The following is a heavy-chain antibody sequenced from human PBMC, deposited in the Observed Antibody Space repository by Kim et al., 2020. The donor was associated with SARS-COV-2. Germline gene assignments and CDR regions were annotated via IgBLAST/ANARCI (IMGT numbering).Heavy chain of an antibody. Sequence: SETLSLTCTVSGGSISSSSYYWGWIRQPPGKGLEWIGSIYYSGSTYYNPSLKSRVTISVDTSKNQFSLKLSSVTAADTAVYYCARDRPVAVAGPNWFDPWGQGTLVTVSS. D-gene: IGHD6-19*01. CDR3: ARDRPVAVAGPNWFDP. J-gene: IGHJ5*02. CDR1: GGSISSSSYY. CDR2: IYYSGST. V-gene: IGHV4-39*07.